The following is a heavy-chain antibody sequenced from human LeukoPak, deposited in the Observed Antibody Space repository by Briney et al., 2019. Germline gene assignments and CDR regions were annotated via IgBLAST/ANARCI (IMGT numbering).Heavy chain of an antibody. J-gene: IGHJ4*02. CDR1: GGTFSSYA. CDR3: ARGGMATIKGQFDY. Sequence: SVKVSCKASGGTFSSYAISWVRQAPGQGLEWMGGIIPIFGTANYAQKFQGRVTITADESTSTAYMELSSLRSEDTAVYYCARGGMATIKGQFDYWGQGTLVTVSS. CDR2: IIPIFGTA. V-gene: IGHV1-69*13. D-gene: IGHD5-24*01.